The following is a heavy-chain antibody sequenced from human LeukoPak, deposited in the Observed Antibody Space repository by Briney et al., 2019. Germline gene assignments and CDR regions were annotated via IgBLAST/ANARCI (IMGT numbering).Heavy chain of an antibody. CDR3: VRSLDY. Sequence: GGSLRLSCAASGFPFSTYAMNWVRQAPGKGLEWVSVITGSGGFTQYADSVKGRFTISRDNSKNTVYLQMNSLRVEDTALYYCVRSLDYWGQGTLVTVSA. CDR2: ITGSGGFT. CDR1: GFPFSTYA. V-gene: IGHV3-23*01. J-gene: IGHJ4*02.